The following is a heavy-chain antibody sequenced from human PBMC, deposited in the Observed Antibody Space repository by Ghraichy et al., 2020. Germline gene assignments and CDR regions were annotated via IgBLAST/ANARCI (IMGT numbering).Heavy chain of an antibody. CDR3: ARGIAATGFDP. J-gene: IGHJ5*02. Sequence: SETLSLTCAVYGGSFSGYYWSWIRQPPGKGLEWIGEINHSGSTNYNPSLKSRVTISVDTSKNQFSLKLSSVTAADTAVYYCARGIAATGFDPWGQGTLVTVSS. V-gene: IGHV4-34*01. D-gene: IGHD6-6*01. CDR2: INHSGST. CDR1: GGSFSGYY.